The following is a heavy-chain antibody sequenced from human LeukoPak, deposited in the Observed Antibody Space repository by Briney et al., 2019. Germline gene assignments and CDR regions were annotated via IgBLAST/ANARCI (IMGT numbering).Heavy chain of an antibody. J-gene: IGHJ6*02. V-gene: IGHV3-11*01. CDR2: ISSRGSTI. D-gene: IGHD3-22*01. Sequence: GGSLRLSCAASGFIFSDYYMSWIRQAPGKGLEWVSYISSRGSTIYYADSVKGRFTISRDNAKNSLNLQINSLRAEDTAVYYCARAYYYDSSGYIADYCYYGMDVWGQGTTVTVSS. CDR1: GFIFSDYY. CDR3: ARAYYYDSSGYIADYCYYGMDV.